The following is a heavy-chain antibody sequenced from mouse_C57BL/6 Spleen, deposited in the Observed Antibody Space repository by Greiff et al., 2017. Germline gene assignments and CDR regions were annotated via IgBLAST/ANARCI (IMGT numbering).Heavy chain of an antibody. CDR2: IHPNSGST. Sequence: QVQLQQPGAELVKPGASVKLSCKASGYTFTSYWMHWVKQRPGQGLEWTGMIHPNSGSTNYNEKFKGKATLTVDQSSSTAYMQFSSLTSEDSAVYFCAREGGSTMIKRYFDVWGTGTTVTVSS. D-gene: IGHD2-4*01. J-gene: IGHJ1*03. CDR1: GYTFTSYW. V-gene: IGHV1-64*01. CDR3: AREGGSTMIKRYFDV.